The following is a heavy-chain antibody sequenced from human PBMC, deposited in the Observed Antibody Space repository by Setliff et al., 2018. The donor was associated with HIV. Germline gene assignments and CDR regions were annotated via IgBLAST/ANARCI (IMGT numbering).Heavy chain of an antibody. D-gene: IGHD3-22*01. CDR1: GGSINSGNNY. CDR2: IYYSGTT. V-gene: IGHV4-31*02. J-gene: IGHJ5*01. Sequence: SQTLSLTCAVSGGSINSGNNYWSWIRQHPGKGLEWIGFIYYSGTTYYNPSLKSRVTISVDTSKNQFSLKLNSVTAADTAIYHCARYDMPSSHSSGYYYDSWGQGALVTVSS. CDR3: ARYDMPSSHSSGYYYDS.